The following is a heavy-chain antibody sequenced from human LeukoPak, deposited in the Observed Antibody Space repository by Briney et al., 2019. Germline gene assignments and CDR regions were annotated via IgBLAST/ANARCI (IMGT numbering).Heavy chain of an antibody. Sequence: EASVKVSCKASGYTFTSYGISWVRQAPGQGREWMGWISAYNGNTNYAQKLEGRVTMTTDTSTSTAYMELRSLRYDDTAVYYCARDEDSSGWYLIDYWGQGTLVTVSS. J-gene: IGHJ4*02. D-gene: IGHD6-19*01. CDR2: ISAYNGNT. V-gene: IGHV1-18*01. CDR3: ARDEDSSGWYLIDY. CDR1: GYTFTSYG.